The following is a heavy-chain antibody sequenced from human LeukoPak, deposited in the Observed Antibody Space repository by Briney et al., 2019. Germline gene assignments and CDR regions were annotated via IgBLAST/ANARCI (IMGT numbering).Heavy chain of an antibody. J-gene: IGHJ5*02. CDR3: ARVGYYYDSSGYYRTTDGPFDP. CDR1: GYTFTSYD. D-gene: IGHD3-22*01. CDR2: MNPNSGNT. Sequence: VSVKASCKASGYTFTSYDINWVRQATGQGLEWMGWMNPNSGNTGYAQKFQGRVTMTRNTSISTAYMELSSLRSEDTAVYYCARVGYYYDSSGYYRTTDGPFDPWGQGTLVTVSS. V-gene: IGHV1-8*01.